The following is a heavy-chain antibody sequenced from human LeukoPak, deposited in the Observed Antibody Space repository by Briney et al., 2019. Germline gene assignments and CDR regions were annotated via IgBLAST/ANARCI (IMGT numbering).Heavy chain of an antibody. CDR1: GFTFSTYW. CDR2: IKEDGIDK. V-gene: IGHV3-7*04. D-gene: IGHD2-21*02. J-gene: IGHJ4*02. CDR3: ARDQWRLFDY. Sequence: GGSLRLSCAASGFTFSTYWMTWVRQAPGKGLEWVASIKEDGIDKYYVDSVKGRFTISRDSAKNSLLLQMNSLRAEDTAFYYCARDQWRLFDYWGQGTLVTVSS.